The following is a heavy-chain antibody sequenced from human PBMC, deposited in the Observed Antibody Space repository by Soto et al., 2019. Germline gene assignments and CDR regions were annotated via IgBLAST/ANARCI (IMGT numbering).Heavy chain of an antibody. Sequence: EVQLLESGGGFIHPGGSLRLSCAASGFSFSSFAMNWVRQAPGKGLEWVSTISGSADSTFYADYVKGRFTISRDNSKSTLYLQINSLRAEDTAVYYCAKTRGAMIYAISVYGMDVWGQGTTVTVSS. CDR3: AKTRGAMIYAISVYGMDV. D-gene: IGHD2-8*01. J-gene: IGHJ6*02. V-gene: IGHV3-23*01. CDR1: GFSFSSFA. CDR2: ISGSADST.